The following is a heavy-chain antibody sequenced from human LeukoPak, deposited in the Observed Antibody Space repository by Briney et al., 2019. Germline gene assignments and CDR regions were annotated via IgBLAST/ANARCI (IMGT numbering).Heavy chain of an antibody. J-gene: IGHJ5*02. CDR3: ASSITVVRGVIKCGGWFDP. CDR2: IYYSGST. Sequence: PSETLSLTCTVSGGSISSSSYYWGWIRQPPGKGLEWIGSIYYSGSTYYNPSLKSRVTISVDTSKNQFSLKLSSVTAADTAVYYCASSITVVRGVIKCGGWFDPWGQGTLVTVSS. D-gene: IGHD3-10*01. V-gene: IGHV4-39*01. CDR1: GGSISSSSYY.